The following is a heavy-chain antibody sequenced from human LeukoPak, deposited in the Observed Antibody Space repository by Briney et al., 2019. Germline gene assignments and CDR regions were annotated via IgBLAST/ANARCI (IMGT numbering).Heavy chain of an antibody. J-gene: IGHJ6*02. CDR3: TKDISRPNYDFWSGYYLGYYGMDV. CDR1: GFTFGDYA. D-gene: IGHD3-3*01. CDR2: IRSKAYGCTT. V-gene: IGHV3-49*04. Sequence: PGGSLRLSCTASGFTFGDYAMSWVRQAPGKGLEWVGFIRSKAYGCTTEYAASVKGRFTISRDDSKSITYLQMNSLKTEDTAVYYCTKDISRPNYDFWSGYYLGYYGMDVWGQGTTVTVSS.